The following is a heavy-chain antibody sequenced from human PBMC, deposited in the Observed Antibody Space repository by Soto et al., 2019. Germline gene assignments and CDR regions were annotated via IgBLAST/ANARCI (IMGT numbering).Heavy chain of an antibody. V-gene: IGHV3-21*06. CDR3: ARESEDLTSNFDY. J-gene: IGHJ4*02. CDR1: GFIFTRYS. CDR2: ISSTTNYI. Sequence: GGSLRLSCAASGFIFTRYSMNWVRQAPGKGLEWVSSISSTTNYIYYGDSMKGRFTISRDNAKNSLYLEMNSLRAEDTAVYYCARESEDLTSNFDYWGQGTQVTVSS.